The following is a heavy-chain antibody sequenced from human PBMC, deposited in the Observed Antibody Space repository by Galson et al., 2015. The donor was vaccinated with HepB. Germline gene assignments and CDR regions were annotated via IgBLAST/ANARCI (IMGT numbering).Heavy chain of an antibody. Sequence: SVKVSCKASGYTFTGYYMHWVRQAPGQGLEWMGWINPNSGGTNYAQKFQGRVTMTRDTSISTAYMELSRLRSDDTAVYYCAREGDCSSTSCPGYYYYYMDVWGKGTTVTVSS. CDR2: INPNSGGT. J-gene: IGHJ6*03. V-gene: IGHV1-2*02. D-gene: IGHD2-2*01. CDR1: GYTFTGYY. CDR3: AREGDCSSTSCPGYYYYYMDV.